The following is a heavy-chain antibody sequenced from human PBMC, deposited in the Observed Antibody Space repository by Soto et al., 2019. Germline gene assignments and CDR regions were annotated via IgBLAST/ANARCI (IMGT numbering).Heavy chain of an antibody. CDR3: ARDLYYYGSGSYSRGDY. Sequence: GGSLRLSCAASGFTFSSYWMSWVRQAPGKGLEWVANIKQDGSEKYYVDSVKGRFTISRDNAKNSLYLQMNSLRAEDTAVYYCARDLYYYGSGSYSRGDYWGQGTLVT. V-gene: IGHV3-7*01. CDR1: GFTFSSYW. D-gene: IGHD3-10*01. CDR2: IKQDGSEK. J-gene: IGHJ4*02.